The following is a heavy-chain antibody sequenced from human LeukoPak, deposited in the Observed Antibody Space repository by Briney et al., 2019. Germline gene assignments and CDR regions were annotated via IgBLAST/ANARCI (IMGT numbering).Heavy chain of an antibody. CDR1: GGTFSSYA. CDR3: ARDLYYYDSTGSPSDY. D-gene: IGHD3-22*01. CDR2: ISAYNGNT. J-gene: IGHJ4*02. V-gene: IGHV1-18*01. Sequence: ASVKVSCKASGGTFSSYAISWVRQAPGQGLEWMGWISAYNGNTNYPQKFQGRVTMTTDTSTTTAYMELRSLRSDDTAVYYCARDLYYYDSTGSPSDYWGQGTLVTVSS.